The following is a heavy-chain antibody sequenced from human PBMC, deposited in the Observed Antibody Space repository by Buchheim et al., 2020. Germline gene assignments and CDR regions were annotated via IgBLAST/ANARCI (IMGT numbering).Heavy chain of an antibody. D-gene: IGHD4/OR15-4a*01. CDR1: GDSIRSGSHY. V-gene: IGHV4-30-4*01. J-gene: IGHJ4*02. Sequence: QVQLQESGPGLVKPSQTLSLTCTVSGDSIRSGSHYWSWIRQSPGKGLEWLGYMYYTGATYYNPSLESRLAISADTSKNQFSLKLRSVTAADTAMYYCARGIYGDNGYWYFDHWVQG. CDR3: ARGIYGDNGYWYFDH. CDR2: MYYTGAT.